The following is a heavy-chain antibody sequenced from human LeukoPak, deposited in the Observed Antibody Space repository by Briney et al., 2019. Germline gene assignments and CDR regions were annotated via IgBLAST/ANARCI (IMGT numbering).Heavy chain of an antibody. CDR3: GRGPENDGVPHWFDP. CDR2: ISPSGGST. V-gene: IGHV1-46*03. CDR1: GYTFTSYY. D-gene: IGHD1-1*01. Sequence: ASVKVSCKASGYTFTSYYMQWVRQAPGQGLEWMGIISPSGGSTSYAQKFQGRVTMTRDTSTSTVYMELSSRRSDDTAGYFWGRGPENDGVPHWFDPWGQGTLVTVSS. J-gene: IGHJ5*02.